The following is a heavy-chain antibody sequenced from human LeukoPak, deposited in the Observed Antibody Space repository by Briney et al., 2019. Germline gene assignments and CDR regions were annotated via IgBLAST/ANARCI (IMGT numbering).Heavy chain of an antibody. CDR3: ARVPAGVRGLDV. CDR2: ISHTANTI. CDR1: GFTFSDFY. D-gene: IGHD3-10*01. V-gene: IGHV3-11*01. Sequence: GGSLRLSCAASGFTFSDFYMTWIRQAPGKGLEWVSYISHTANTIYCADSVKGRFTISRDNAKNSLYLQMNSLRAEDTAVYFCARVPAGVRGLDVWGQGTTVTVSS. J-gene: IGHJ6*02.